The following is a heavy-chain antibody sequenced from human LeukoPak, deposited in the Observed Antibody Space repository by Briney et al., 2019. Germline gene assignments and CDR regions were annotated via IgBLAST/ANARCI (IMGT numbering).Heavy chain of an antibody. J-gene: IGHJ3*02. D-gene: IGHD5-18*01. CDR3: AKWDPVDTAGFDI. Sequence: GGSLRLSCAASGFTFSSFEMKWVRQAPGKGLEWVSYISSGGSTIYYADSVKGRFTISRDNSKNTLYLQMNSLRAEDTAVYYCAKWDPVDTAGFDIWGQGTMVTVSS. V-gene: IGHV3-48*03. CDR1: GFTFSSFE. CDR2: ISSGGSTI.